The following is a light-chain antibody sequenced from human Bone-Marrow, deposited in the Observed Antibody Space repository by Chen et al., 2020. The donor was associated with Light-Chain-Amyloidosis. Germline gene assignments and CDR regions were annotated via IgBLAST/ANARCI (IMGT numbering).Light chain of an antibody. CDR3: CSYAGSRTRV. J-gene: IGLJ3*02. CDR1: SSDVGTYNL. CDR2: EVT. Sequence: QSALAQPASVSGSPGPSITLSCTGTSSDVGTYNLVSWYQQHPGRAPKLMIYEVTKRPSGVSDRFSGSKSGNTASLTISGLQAEDEADFYCCSYAGSRTRVFGGGTKLTVL. V-gene: IGLV2-23*02.